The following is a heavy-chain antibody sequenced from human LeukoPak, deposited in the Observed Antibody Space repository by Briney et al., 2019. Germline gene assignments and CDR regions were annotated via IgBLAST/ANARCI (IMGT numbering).Heavy chain of an antibody. Sequence: SVKVSCKASGGTFSSYAISWVRQAPGQGLEWMGRIIPIFGAANYAQKFQGRVTITTDESTSTAYMELSSLRSEDTAVYYCARDRVHTVTSHDDAFDIGGQGTMVTVSS. CDR2: IIPIFGAA. J-gene: IGHJ3*02. CDR3: ARDRVHTVTSHDDAFDI. D-gene: IGHD4-17*01. V-gene: IGHV1-69*05. CDR1: GGTFSSYA.